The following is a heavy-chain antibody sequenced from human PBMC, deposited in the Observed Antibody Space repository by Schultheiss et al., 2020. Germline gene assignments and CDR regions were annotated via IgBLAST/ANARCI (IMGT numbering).Heavy chain of an antibody. J-gene: IGHJ4*02. CDR1: GFTFSSYA. D-gene: IGHD3-22*01. CDR3: AKAGCRGDYYDSSGYFDY. CDR2: ISGSGGST. Sequence: GGSLRLSCAASGFTFSSYAMHWVRQAPGKGLEWVSAISGSGGSTYYADSVKGRFTISRDNSKNTLYLQMNSLRAEDTAVYYCAKAGCRGDYYDSSGYFDYWGQGTLVTVSS. V-gene: IGHV3-23*01.